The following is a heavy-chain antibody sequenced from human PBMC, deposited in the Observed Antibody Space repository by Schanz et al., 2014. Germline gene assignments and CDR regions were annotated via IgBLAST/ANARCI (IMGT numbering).Heavy chain of an antibody. V-gene: IGHV3-23*01. J-gene: IGHJ4*02. Sequence: EVHLLESGGGLVPPGGSLRLSCVASGFTFSSYDVFWVRQAPGKGLEWVSVIGVDGTTTYYADSVRGRFTISRDNAENTLFLQMNSLRAEDTAVYYCARKVVATIGGYYDNWGQGTLVIVSS. D-gene: IGHD5-12*01. CDR3: ARKVVATIGGYYDN. CDR1: GFTFSSYD. CDR2: IGVDGTTT.